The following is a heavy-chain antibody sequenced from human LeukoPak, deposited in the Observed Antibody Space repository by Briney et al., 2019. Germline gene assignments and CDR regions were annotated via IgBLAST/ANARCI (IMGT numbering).Heavy chain of an antibody. CDR2: TYYRSKWYN. J-gene: IGHJ3*02. Sequence: QTLSLTCAISGDSVSSNSAAWNWIRQSPSRGLEWLGRTYYRSKWYNDYAVSVKNRTTINPDTSKNQFSLQLNSVTPEGTAVYYCARDTGIAAAGTEAFDIWGQGTMVTVSS. V-gene: IGHV6-1*01. D-gene: IGHD6-13*01. CDR1: GDSVSSNSAA. CDR3: ARDTGIAAAGTEAFDI.